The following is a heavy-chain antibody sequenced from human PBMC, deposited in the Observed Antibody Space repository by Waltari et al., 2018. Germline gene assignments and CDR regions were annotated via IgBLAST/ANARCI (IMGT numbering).Heavy chain of an antibody. J-gene: IGHJ6*02. V-gene: IGHV4-34*01. Sequence: QVQLQQWGAGLLKPSEPLSLPCAVYGGSFSCSYWSWIRQPPGNGLGLIGELNHHRGSNNYNPSLKSRVTISVDTSKNQFSLKLSSVTAADTAVYYCARGPQRGYCSSTSYFSRCYYYYYGMDVWGQGTTVTVSS. CDR3: ARGPQRGYCSSTSYFSRCYYYYYGMDV. CDR1: GGSFSCSY. D-gene: IGHD2-2*01. CDR2: LNHHRGSN.